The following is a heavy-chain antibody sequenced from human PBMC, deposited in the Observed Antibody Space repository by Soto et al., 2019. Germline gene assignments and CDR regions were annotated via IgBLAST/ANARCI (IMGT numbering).Heavy chain of an antibody. CDR1: GFNFANYA. V-gene: IGHV3-49*04. J-gene: IGHJ4*02. D-gene: IGHD3-22*01. CDR2: IRGETNGGTA. CDR3: TRYYYESSGYYVY. Sequence: QPGGSLRLSCTGSGFNFANYALTWVRQAPGKGLEWVGFIRGETNGGTADYAASLKGRITISRDDSKSTAYLEINSLQTEDTAVYYCTRYYYESSGYYVYWGQGTLVTVSS.